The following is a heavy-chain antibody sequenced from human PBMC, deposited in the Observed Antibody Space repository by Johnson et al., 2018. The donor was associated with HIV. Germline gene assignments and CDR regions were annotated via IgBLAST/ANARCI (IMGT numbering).Heavy chain of an antibody. CDR2: IGTAGDT. CDR3: ARSPLYDTTVFDI. V-gene: IGHV3-13*01. CDR1: GFTFSSYD. J-gene: IGHJ3*02. D-gene: IGHD4-11*01. Sequence: VQLVESGGGVVQPGRSLRLSCAASGFTFSSYDMHWVRQATGKGLEWVSAIGTAGDTYYADSVKGRFTISRDNSKNTLYLQMNSPRVGDTAVYYCARSPLYDTTVFDIWGQGTMVIVSS.